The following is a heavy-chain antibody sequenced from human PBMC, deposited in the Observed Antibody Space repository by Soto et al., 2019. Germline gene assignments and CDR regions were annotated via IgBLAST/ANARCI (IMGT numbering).Heavy chain of an antibody. CDR2: ISPYSGNT. J-gene: IGHJ4*02. D-gene: IGHD6-19*01. CDR3: VRFASSGWYTGGY. V-gene: IGHV1-18*01. CDR1: GYTFTQYE. Sequence: QVQLVQSGAEVKKPGASVKVSCKASGYTFTQYEIGWVRQAPGQGLEWMGWISPYSGNTNYAQKLQGRVTMTTDTSMSTCYMELRSLRSDDTAVYYCVRFASSGWYTGGYWGQGTLVTVSS.